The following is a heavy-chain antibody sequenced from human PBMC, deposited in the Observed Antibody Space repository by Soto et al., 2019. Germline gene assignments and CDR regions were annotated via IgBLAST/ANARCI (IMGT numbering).Heavy chain of an antibody. J-gene: IGHJ6*02. CDR2: IWYDGSNK. CDR3: ARDVRGSELPYYYGMYV. CDR1: GFTFSSYG. V-gene: IGHV3-33*01. Sequence: QVQLVESGGGVVQPGRSLRLSCAASGFTFSSYGMHWVRQAPGKGLECVAVIWYDGSNKYYADSVKGRFTISRDNSKNTLYLQMNSLRADDTAVYYCARDVRGSELPYYYGMYVWGQGTTVTVSS. D-gene: IGHD1-26*01.